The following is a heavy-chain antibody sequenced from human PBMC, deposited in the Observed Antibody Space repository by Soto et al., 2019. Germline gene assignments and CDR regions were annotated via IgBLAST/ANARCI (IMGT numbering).Heavy chain of an antibody. CDR1: GFTFSDYY. CDR2: ISSSGSTI. D-gene: IGHD1-26*01. J-gene: IGHJ5*02. V-gene: IGHV3-11*01. CDR3: ARDSSGSYLNWFDP. Sequence: PGGSLRLSCAASGFTFSDYYMSWIRQAPGKGLEWVSYISSSGSTIYYADSVKGRFTISRDNAKNSLYLQMNSLRAEDTAVYYCARDSSGSYLNWFDPWGQGTLVTSPQ.